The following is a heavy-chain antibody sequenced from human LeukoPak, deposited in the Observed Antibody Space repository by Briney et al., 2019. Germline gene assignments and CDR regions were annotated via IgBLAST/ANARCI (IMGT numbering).Heavy chain of an antibody. J-gene: IGHJ2*01. CDR1: GLTVSSNY. D-gene: IGHD4-17*01. CDR2: IYSGGST. CDR3: AKSFGDYAGGNWYFDR. Sequence: GGSLRLSCAASGLTVSSNYMIWVRQAPGKGLEWVSVIYSGGSTYYADSVKGRFTISRDNSKNTLSLQMNSLRPEDTAVYYCAKSFGDYAGGNWYFDRWGRGTLVTVSS. V-gene: IGHV3-53*05.